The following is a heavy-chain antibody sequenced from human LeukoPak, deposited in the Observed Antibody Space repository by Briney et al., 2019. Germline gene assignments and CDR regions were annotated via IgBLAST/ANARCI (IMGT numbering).Heavy chain of an antibody. Sequence: ASVTVSCKASGYTFTSYAMHWVRQAPGQRLEWMGGIIPIFGTANYAQKFQGRVTITADESTSTAYMELSSLRSEDTAVYYCATNIVVVPAAIRAPPYGMDVWGQGTTVTVSS. V-gene: IGHV1-69*13. CDR1: GYTFTSYA. D-gene: IGHD2-2*01. CDR3: ATNIVVVPAAIRAPPYGMDV. CDR2: IIPIFGTA. J-gene: IGHJ6*02.